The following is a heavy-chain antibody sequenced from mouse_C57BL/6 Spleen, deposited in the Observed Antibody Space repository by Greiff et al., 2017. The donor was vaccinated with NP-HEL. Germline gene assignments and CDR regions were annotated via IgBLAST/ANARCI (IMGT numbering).Heavy chain of an antibody. CDR3: ARHPSYDYGLAWFAY. D-gene: IGHD2-4*01. CDR1: EYEFPSHD. J-gene: IGHJ3*01. V-gene: IGHV5-2*01. CDR2: INSDGGST. Sequence: EVHLVESGGGLVQPGESLKLSCESNEYEFPSHDMSWVRKTPEKRLELVAAINSDGGSTYYPDTMERRFIISRDNTKKTLYLQMSSLRSEDTAMYYCARHPSYDYGLAWFAYWGQGTLVTVSA.